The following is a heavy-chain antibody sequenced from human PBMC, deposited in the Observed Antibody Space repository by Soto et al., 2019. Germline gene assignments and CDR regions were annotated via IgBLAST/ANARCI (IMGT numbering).Heavy chain of an antibody. CDR3: ARAGFSYGHLLF. Sequence: CNVSGGPIKTGDYYWNWIRQPPGKGLEWIGYVFYSGATNYSPSLKSRAAISMDTSKNQFSLSLTSVTAADTAVYYCARAGFSYGHLLFWGQGIRVTVSS. CDR2: VFYSGAT. D-gene: IGHD3-10*01. CDR1: GGPIKTGDYY. J-gene: IGHJ4*02. V-gene: IGHV4-30-4*01.